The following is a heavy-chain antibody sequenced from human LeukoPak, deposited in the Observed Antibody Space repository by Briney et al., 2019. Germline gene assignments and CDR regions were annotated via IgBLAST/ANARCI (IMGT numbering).Heavy chain of an antibody. Sequence: GGSLRLSCAASGFTFSNYWMSWVRQAPGKGLEWVSVIYSGGSTYYADSVKGRFTISRDNSKNTLYLQMNSLRAEDTAVYYCARDTRYCSSTSCDRYFDLWGRGTLVTVSS. CDR1: GFTFSNYW. D-gene: IGHD2-2*02. CDR2: IYSGGST. CDR3: ARDTRYCSSTSCDRYFDL. V-gene: IGHV3-53*01. J-gene: IGHJ2*01.